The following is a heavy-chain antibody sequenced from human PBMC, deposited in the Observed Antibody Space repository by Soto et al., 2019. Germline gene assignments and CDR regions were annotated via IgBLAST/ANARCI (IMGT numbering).Heavy chain of an antibody. CDR2: VYHSGST. CDR3: ARHIAVAGTRGFDY. Sequence: QVQLQESGPGLVKPSGTLSLTCAVSGASINTNWWSWVRQPPGKGLEWIGEVYHSGSTNYNPSLMGRATILLDKPSNQLSLQLSSVTAADTAVYYCARHIAVAGTRGFDYWGQGTLVTVSS. V-gene: IGHV4-4*02. CDR1: GASINTNW. J-gene: IGHJ4*02. D-gene: IGHD6-19*01.